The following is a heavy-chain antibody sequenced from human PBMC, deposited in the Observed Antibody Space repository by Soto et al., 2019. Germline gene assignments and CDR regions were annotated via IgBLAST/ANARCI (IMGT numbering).Heavy chain of an antibody. CDR2: IIPIFGTA. CDR1: GGTFSSYA. CDR3: AREERIQLWSKPTRYYYYYGMDV. D-gene: IGHD5-18*01. J-gene: IGHJ6*02. Sequence: GASVKVSCKASGGTFSSYAISWVRQAPGQGLEWMGGIIPIFGTANYAQKFQGRVTITADESTSTAYMELSSLRSEDTAVYYCAREERIQLWSKPTRYYYYYGMDVWGQGTTVTVSS. V-gene: IGHV1-69*13.